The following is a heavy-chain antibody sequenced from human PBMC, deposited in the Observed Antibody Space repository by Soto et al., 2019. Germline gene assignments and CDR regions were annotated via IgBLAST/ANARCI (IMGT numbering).Heavy chain of an antibody. CDR1: GYTFSNFW. CDR3: ARSPRSSPYFDY. V-gene: IGHV5-51*01. D-gene: IGHD6-13*01. J-gene: IGHJ4*02. CDR2: IYPGDHET. Sequence: TGESLKISCQCSGYTFSNFWIGWVRQLPGKGLEWMGIIYPGDHETRYSPSFHGKVTISAGKSINTAYLQWNSLEASDTAFYFCARSPRSSPYFDYWGQGALVTVSS.